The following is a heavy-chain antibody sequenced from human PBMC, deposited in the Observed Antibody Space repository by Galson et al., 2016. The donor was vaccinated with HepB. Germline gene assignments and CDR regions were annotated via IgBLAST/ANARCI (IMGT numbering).Heavy chain of an antibody. Sequence: SLRLSCAASGFTFSSYAMNWVRQPPGKGLEWVSSISGSGGTTYYADSLKGRFTISRDNSKSTLYLQMNRLRAEDTAVYYCGKGAYSLPENFQHWGQGTLVTVSS. CDR3: GKGAYSLPENFQH. V-gene: IGHV3-23*01. J-gene: IGHJ1*01. D-gene: IGHD2-15*01. CDR2: ISGSGGTT. CDR1: GFTFSSYA.